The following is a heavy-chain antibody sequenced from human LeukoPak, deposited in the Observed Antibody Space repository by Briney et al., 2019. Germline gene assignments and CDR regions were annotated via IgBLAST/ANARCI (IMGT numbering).Heavy chain of an antibody. CDR3: AKGVSSIPVRGPLDY. Sequence: PGGSLRLSCAASGLTFDNSAMYWVRQFPGKGLEWISGISWNSGTIDYASSVKGRFTISRDNAENSLYLQMNSLSTEDTAFYYCAKGVSSIPVRGPLDYWGQGALVTVSS. CDR2: ISWNSGTI. D-gene: IGHD6-6*01. J-gene: IGHJ4*02. CDR1: GLTFDNSA. V-gene: IGHV3-9*01.